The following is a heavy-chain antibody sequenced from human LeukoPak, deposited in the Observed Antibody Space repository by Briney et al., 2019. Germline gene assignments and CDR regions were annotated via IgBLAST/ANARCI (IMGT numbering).Heavy chain of an antibody. CDR3: ARDGMGGIKAFDI. V-gene: IGHV3-7*05. D-gene: IGHD3-16*01. J-gene: IGHJ3*02. Sequence: GGSLRLSCAASGFTFSRYWMSWVRQAPGAGLEWVANIKHDGSQKYYVDSVKGRITISRDNAKNSLYLQMNSLRAEDTAVYYCARDGMGGIKAFDIWGQGTMVTVSS. CDR1: GFTFSRYW. CDR2: IKHDGSQK.